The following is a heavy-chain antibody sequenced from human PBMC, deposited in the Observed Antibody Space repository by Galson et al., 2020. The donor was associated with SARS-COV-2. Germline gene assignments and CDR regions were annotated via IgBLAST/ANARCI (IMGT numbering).Heavy chain of an antibody. J-gene: IGHJ4*02. CDR3: ARGSAATSFPY. D-gene: IGHD6-25*01. Sequence: GESLKISCAASGFAFRTYGMHWVRQAPGKGLEWVANIWYDGSNKYYADSVKGRFTISRDNSKNTLYLEMNSLRGEDTALYYCARGSAATSFPYWGQGTLVTVSS. CDR1: GFAFRTYG. V-gene: IGHV3-33*01. CDR2: IWYDGSNK.